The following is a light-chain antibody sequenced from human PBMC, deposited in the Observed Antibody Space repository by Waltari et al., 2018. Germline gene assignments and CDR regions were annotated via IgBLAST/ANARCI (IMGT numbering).Light chain of an antibody. CDR1: SLRSYY. V-gene: IGLV3-19*01. CDR3: NSRDSSGNHIV. J-gene: IGLJ1*01. Sequence: SSELTQDPAVSVALGQTVRITCQGDSLRSYYASWYQQKPGQAPGLVIYGKNNRPSGIPDRFSGSSSGNTASLTITGAQAEDEADYYCNSRDSSGNHIVFGTGTKVTVL. CDR2: GKN.